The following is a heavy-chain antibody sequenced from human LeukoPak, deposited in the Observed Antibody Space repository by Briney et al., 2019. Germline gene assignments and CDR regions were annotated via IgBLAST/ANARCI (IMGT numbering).Heavy chain of an antibody. Sequence: SVKVSCKASGGTFNSYAISWVRQAPGQGLEWMGRIIPTLGIANYAQKFQGRVTITADKSTSTAYMELSSLRSEDTAVYYCARDSTLIAAAAYYFDYWGREPWSPSPQ. J-gene: IGHJ4*02. V-gene: IGHV1-69*04. CDR3: ARDSTLIAAAAYYFDY. CDR2: IIPTLGIA. CDR1: GGTFNSYA. D-gene: IGHD6-13*01.